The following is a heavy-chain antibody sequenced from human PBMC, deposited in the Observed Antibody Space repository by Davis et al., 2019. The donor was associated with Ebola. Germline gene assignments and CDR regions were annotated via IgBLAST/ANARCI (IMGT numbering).Heavy chain of an antibody. Sequence: GGSLRLSCEASGFSFSDSGMSWVRQAPGRGLEWVSASGSGGLTFYADSVRGRFTISRDKSKNTLYLQMNSLRVEDTAVYYCARDRSRAGATSPAGYWGQGTLVTVSS. V-gene: IGHV3-23*01. CDR1: GFSFSDSG. D-gene: IGHD1-26*01. CDR3: ARDRSRAGATSPAGY. CDR2: SGSGGLT. J-gene: IGHJ4*02.